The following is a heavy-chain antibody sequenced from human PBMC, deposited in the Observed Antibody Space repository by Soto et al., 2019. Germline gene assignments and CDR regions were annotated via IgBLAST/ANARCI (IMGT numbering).Heavy chain of an antibody. CDR3: VRDNNWSFDY. J-gene: IGHJ4*02. CDR1: GFIFSSHL. Sequence: LRLSCAASGFIFSSHLMHWVRQAPGKGLVGVSHIGPDGSNIWEADSVQGRFTISRDNARNRLYLQMNSLRDEDTAIYYCVRDNNWSFDYWGQGILVTVSS. D-gene: IGHD1-1*01. V-gene: IGHV3-74*01. CDR2: IGPDGSNI.